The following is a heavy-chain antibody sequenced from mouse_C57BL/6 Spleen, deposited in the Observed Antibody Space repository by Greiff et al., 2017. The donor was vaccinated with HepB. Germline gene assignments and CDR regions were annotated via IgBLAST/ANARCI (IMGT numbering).Heavy chain of an antibody. V-gene: IGHV1-82*01. CDR1: GYAFSSSW. CDR2: IYPGDGDT. Sequence: VKLVESGPELVKPGASVKISCKASGYAFSSSWMNWVKQRPGKGLEWIGRIYPGDGDTNYNGKFKGKATLTADKSSSTAYMQLSSLTSEDSAVYFCAREGSSYGYFDVWGTGTTVTVSS. D-gene: IGHD1-1*01. J-gene: IGHJ1*03. CDR3: AREGSSYGYFDV.